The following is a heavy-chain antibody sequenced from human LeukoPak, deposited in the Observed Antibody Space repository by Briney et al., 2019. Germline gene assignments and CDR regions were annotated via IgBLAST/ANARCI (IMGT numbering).Heavy chain of an antibody. CDR1: GFTFSSYA. CDR3: ARDQNSFWSGYYNWFDP. Sequence: GGSLRLSCAASGFTFSSYAVHWVRQAPGKGLEYVSAISSNGGSTYYANSVKSRFTISRDNSKNTLYLQKGSLRAEDMAVYYCARDQNSFWSGYYNWFDPWGQGTLVTVSS. V-gene: IGHV3-64*01. J-gene: IGHJ5*02. D-gene: IGHD3-3*01. CDR2: ISSNGGST.